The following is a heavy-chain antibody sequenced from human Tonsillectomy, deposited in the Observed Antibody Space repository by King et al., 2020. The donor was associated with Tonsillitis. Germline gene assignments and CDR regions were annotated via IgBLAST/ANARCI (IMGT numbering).Heavy chain of an antibody. CDR2: INHSGST. J-gene: IGHJ6*03. CDR3: ARGPPILRFLEGPTYHMDV. Sequence: VQLQQWGAGLLKPSETLSLTCAVYGGSFSGYYWSWIRQPPGKGLEWIGEINHSGSTNYNASLKSRVSISVDTSKIQFSLKLSSVTAADTAVYYCARGPPILRFLEGPTYHMDVWGKGTTVTVSS. D-gene: IGHD3-3*01. V-gene: IGHV4-34*01. CDR1: GGSFSGYY.